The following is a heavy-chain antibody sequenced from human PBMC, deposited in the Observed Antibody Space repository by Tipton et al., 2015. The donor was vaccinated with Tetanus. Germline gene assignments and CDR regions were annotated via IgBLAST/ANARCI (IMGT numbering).Heavy chain of an antibody. CDR2: ISYTGRT. J-gene: IGHJ4*02. CDR1: GGSMSGSGHY. D-gene: IGHD2-8*01. CDR3: ARGLIDDFLGSRTYFDS. V-gene: IGHV4-39*02. Sequence: TLSLTCIVSGGSMSGSGHYGAWVRQSPGKGLEWIGSISYTGRTYYSPSLKSRVTMSVDTSKKDFSVRLGSVTAADTAVYFCARGLIDDFLGSRTYFDSWGPGALVTVSS.